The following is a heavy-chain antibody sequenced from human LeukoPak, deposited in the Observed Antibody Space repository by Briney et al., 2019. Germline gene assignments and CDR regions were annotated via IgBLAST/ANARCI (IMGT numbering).Heavy chain of an antibody. Sequence: ASVKVSCKASGYTFTGYYMHWVRQAPRQGLEWMGWINPNSGGTNYAQKFQGRVTMTRDTSITTAYMKLGRLRSDDTAVYYCARETEYSSAWYSIDSWGQGTLVTVSS. CDR2: INPNSGGT. J-gene: IGHJ4*02. D-gene: IGHD6-19*01. CDR3: ARETEYSSAWYSIDS. V-gene: IGHV1-2*02. CDR1: GYTFTGYY.